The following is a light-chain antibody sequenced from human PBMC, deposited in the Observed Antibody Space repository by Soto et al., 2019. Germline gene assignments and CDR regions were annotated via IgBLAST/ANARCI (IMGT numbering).Light chain of an antibody. CDR1: QSVSSN. J-gene: IGKJ3*01. CDR2: GAS. V-gene: IGKV3-15*01. CDR3: QQYNNWPPLT. Sequence: EIVMTQSPATLSVSPGERATLSCRASQSVSSNLAWYQQKPGQAPRLLIYGASTRATGIPARFSGSGSGTEFTLTISRLQSEDFAVYYWQQYNNWPPLTFGPGTKVDIK.